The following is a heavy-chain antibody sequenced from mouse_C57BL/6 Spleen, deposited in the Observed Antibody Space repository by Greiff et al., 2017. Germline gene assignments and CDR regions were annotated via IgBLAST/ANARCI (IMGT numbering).Heavy chain of an antibody. CDR3: VSQSSYTSYWYFDV. D-gene: IGHD1-1*01. J-gene: IGHJ1*03. Sequence: EVKLMESGGGLVQPKGSLKLSCAASGFSFNTYAMNWVRQAPGKGLEWVARIRSKSNNYATYYADSVKDRFTISRDDSESMLYLQMNNLKTEDTAMYYCVSQSSYTSYWYFDVWGTGTTVTVSS. V-gene: IGHV10-1*01. CDR1: GFSFNTYA. CDR2: IRSKSNNYAT.